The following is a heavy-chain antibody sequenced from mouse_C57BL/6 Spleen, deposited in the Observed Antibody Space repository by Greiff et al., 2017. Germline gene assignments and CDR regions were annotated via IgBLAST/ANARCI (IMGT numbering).Heavy chain of an antibody. D-gene: IGHD2-2*01. Sequence: VQLVESGPGLVQPSQSLSITCTVSGFSLTSYGVHWVRQSPGKGLEWLGVIWRGGSTDYNAAFMSRLSITKDNSKSQVFFKMNSLQADDTAIYYCAKRGVYYGYDWFAYWGQGTLVTVSA. CDR1: GFSLTSYG. CDR2: IWRGGST. CDR3: AKRGVYYGYDWFAY. J-gene: IGHJ3*01. V-gene: IGHV2-5*01.